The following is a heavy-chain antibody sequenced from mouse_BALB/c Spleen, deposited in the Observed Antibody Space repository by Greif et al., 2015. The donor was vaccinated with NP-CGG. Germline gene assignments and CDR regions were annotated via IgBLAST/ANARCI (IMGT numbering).Heavy chain of an antibody. CDR3: ARQAGTYDYDDYAMDY. CDR2: ISSGGSYT. Sequence: DVKLVESGGDLVKPGGSLKLSCAASGFTFSSYGMSWVRQTPDKRLEWVATISSGGSYTYYPDSVKGRFTISRDNAKNTLYLQMSSLKSEDTAMYYCARQAGTYDYDDYAMDYWGQGTSVTVSS. CDR1: GFTFSSYG. D-gene: IGHD2-4*01. J-gene: IGHJ4*01. V-gene: IGHV5-6*02.